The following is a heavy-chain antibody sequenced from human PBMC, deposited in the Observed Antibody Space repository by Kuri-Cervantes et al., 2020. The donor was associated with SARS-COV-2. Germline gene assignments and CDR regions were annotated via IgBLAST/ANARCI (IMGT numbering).Heavy chain of an antibody. CDR2: INHSGST. Sequence: SETLSLTCAVYGGSFSGYYWSWIRQPPGKGLEWIGEINHSGSTNYNPSLKSRVTISVDTSKNQFSLKLSSVTAADTAVYYCARGGYSGYEGWFGPWGQGTLVTVSS. CDR3: ARGGYSGYEGWFGP. CDR1: GGSFSGYY. D-gene: IGHD5-12*01. V-gene: IGHV4-34*01. J-gene: IGHJ5*02.